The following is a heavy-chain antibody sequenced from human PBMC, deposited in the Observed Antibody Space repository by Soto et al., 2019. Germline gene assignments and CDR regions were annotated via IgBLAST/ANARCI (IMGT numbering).Heavy chain of an antibody. V-gene: IGHV1-18*01. Sequence: ASVKVSCKASGYRFTNHGISWVRQAPGQGLEWMGWISGNDGKTKYARKFQGRVTMTTDTSTSTAYMEMNSRRHDDTAVYYCARDFYPLAYYFDYWGQGTLVTVSS. CDR2: ISGNDGKT. J-gene: IGHJ4*02. CDR3: ARDFYPLAYYFDY. CDR1: GYRFTNHG.